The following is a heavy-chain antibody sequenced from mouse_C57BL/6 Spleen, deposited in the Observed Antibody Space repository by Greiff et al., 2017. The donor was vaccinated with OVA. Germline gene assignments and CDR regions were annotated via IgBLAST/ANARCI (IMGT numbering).Heavy chain of an antibody. CDR2: IDPEDGDT. CDR1: GFNIKDYY. Sequence: VQLQQSGAELVRPGASVKLSCTASGFNIKDYYMHWVKQRPEQGLEWIGRIDPEDGDTEYAPKFQGKATMTADTSSNTAYLQLSSLTSEGTAVYYCTFYYYGSSYLFAYWGQGTLVTVSA. CDR3: TFYYYGSSYLFAY. J-gene: IGHJ3*01. D-gene: IGHD1-1*01. V-gene: IGHV14-1*01.